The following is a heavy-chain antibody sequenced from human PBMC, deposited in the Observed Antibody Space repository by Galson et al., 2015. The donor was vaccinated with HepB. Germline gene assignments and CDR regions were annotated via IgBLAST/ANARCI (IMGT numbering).Heavy chain of an antibody. V-gene: IGHV6-1*01. CDR1: GDSVSSNSAA. D-gene: IGHD3-10*01. J-gene: IGHJ3*02. Sequence: CAISGDSVSSNSAAWNWIRQSPSRGLEWLGRTYYRSKWYNDYAVSVKSRITINPDTSKNQFSPQLNSVTPEDTAVYYCARDKPTRVLWFGELPLVLDAFDIWGQGTMVTVSS. CDR2: TYYRSKWYN. CDR3: ARDKPTRVLWFGELPLVLDAFDI.